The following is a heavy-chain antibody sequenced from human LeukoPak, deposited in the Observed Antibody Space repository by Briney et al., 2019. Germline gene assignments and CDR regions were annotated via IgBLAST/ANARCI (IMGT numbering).Heavy chain of an antibody. J-gene: IGHJ6*02. CDR1: GFTFSSYG. CDR3: AKDPIVGATSDYYYGMDV. V-gene: IGHV3-30*18. Sequence: GGSLRLSCAASGFTFSSYGMHWVRQAPGKGLEWVAVISYDGSNKYYADSVKGRFTISRDNSKNTLYLQMNSLRAEDTAMYYCAKDPIVGATSDYYYGMDVWGQGTTVTVSS. D-gene: IGHD1-26*01. CDR2: ISYDGSNK.